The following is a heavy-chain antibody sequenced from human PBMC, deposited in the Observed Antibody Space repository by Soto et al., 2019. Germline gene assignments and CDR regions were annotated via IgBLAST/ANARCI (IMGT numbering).Heavy chain of an antibody. CDR1: GGTFGNSA. J-gene: IGHJ6*02. CDR3: ARDNNRQQLGGNYYYGIDV. V-gene: IGHV1-69*12. Sequence: QVQLVQSGAEVKKPGSSVTVSCKASGGTFGNSAISWVRQAPGQGLEWMGGIIPIFPTPDYTQKFQGRVTLTADXXTSTAYMAFTSLRSEDTAVYHCARDNNRQQLGGNYYYGIDVWGQGTTVTVSS. CDR2: IIPIFPTP. D-gene: IGHD1-1*01.